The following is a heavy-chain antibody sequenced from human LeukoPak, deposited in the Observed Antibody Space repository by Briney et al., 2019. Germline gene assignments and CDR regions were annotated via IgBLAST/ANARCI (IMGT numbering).Heavy chain of an antibody. D-gene: IGHD7-27*01. Sequence: PGGSLRLSCAASGFTVSSNYMSWVRQAPGKGLEWVSGISGSGGSTYYADSVKGRFTISRDNTKNTLYLQMNSLRAEDTAVYYCAKSWGSSDYWGQGTLVTVSS. J-gene: IGHJ4*02. CDR1: GFTVSSNY. CDR2: ISGSGGST. CDR3: AKSWGSSDY. V-gene: IGHV3-23*01.